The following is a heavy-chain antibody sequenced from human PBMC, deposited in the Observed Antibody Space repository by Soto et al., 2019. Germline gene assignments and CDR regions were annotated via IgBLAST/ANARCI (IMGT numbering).Heavy chain of an antibody. CDR2: ISYDGSNK. CDR3: ARERSSSGYYYSPGRMDV. CDR1: GFTFSSYA. D-gene: IGHD3-22*01. Sequence: QVQLVESGGGVVQPGRSLRLSCAASGFTFSSYAMHWVRQAPGKGLEWVAVISYDGSNKYYADSVKGRFTISRDNSKNTLYLQMNSLRAEDTAVYYCARERSSSGYYYSPGRMDVWGQGTTVTVSS. V-gene: IGHV3-30-3*01. J-gene: IGHJ6*02.